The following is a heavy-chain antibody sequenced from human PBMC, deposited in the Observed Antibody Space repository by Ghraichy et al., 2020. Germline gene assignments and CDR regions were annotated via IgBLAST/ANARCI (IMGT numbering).Heavy chain of an antibody. CDR2: ISGYNGNT. J-gene: IGHJ4*02. D-gene: IGHD3-9*01. CDR3: ARGAMTGYFDS. V-gene: IGHV1-18*01. CDR1: GYTFSSYG. Sequence: ASVKVSCKASGYTFSSYGIRWVRQAPGHGLEWMGVISGYNGNTKYAQKFQGRVTMTTDTSTSTAYMELRGLTSDDTAVYFCARGAMTGYFDSWCQGTLVTVSS.